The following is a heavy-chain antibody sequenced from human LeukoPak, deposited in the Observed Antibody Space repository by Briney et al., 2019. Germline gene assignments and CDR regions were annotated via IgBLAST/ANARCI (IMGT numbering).Heavy chain of an antibody. Sequence: ASVKVSCKASGYTFTGYGISWVRQAPGQGLKWMGWISAYNGNTNYAQKLQGRVTMTTDTSTSTAYMELRSLRSDDTAVYYCARRSSTPPYYMDVWGKGTTVTVSS. CDR3: ARRSSTPPYYMDV. CDR1: GYTFTGYG. D-gene: IGHD2-2*01. V-gene: IGHV1-18*01. CDR2: ISAYNGNT. J-gene: IGHJ6*03.